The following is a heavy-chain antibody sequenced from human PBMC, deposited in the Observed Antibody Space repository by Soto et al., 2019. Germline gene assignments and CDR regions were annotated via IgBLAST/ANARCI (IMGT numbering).Heavy chain of an antibody. CDR2: INHSGST. CDR1: GGSFSGYY. V-gene: IGHV4-34*01. CDR3: ARTYSSSWSPFEY. Sequence: QVQLQQWGAGLLKPSETLSLTCAVYGGSFSGYYWSWIRQPPGKGLEWIGEINHSGSTNYNPSLKSGVPISVNTSKTQTSLKLSSVPAADTAVYYGARTYSSSWSPFEYWGQGTLVTVSS. D-gene: IGHD6-13*01. J-gene: IGHJ4*02.